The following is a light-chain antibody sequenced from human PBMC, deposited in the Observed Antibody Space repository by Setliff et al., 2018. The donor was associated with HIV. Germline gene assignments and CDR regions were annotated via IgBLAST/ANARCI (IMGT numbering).Light chain of an antibody. Sequence: PPSASVTPGQRVTISCSGNTSNIGSSYVYWYQQLPGTAPKLLMYRNNQRPSGVPDRFSGSKSGTSASLAISGLRSEDEADYYCAAWDDSLSGFVFGAGTKVTVL. CDR3: AAWDDSLSGFV. V-gene: IGLV1-47*01. CDR2: RNN. J-gene: IGLJ1*01. CDR1: TSNIGSSY.